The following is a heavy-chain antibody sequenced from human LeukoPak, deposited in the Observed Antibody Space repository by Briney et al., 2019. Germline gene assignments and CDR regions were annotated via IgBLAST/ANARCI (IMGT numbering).Heavy chain of an antibody. CDR1: GGSFSGYY. J-gene: IGHJ5*02. V-gene: IGHV4-34*01. CDR3: AAIPSSSWYLDP. D-gene: IGHD6-13*01. CDR2: INHSGST. Sequence: SETLSLTCAVYGGSFSGYYWSWIRQPPGKGLEWIGEINHSGSTNYNPSLKSRVNISVDTSKNQFSLKLSSVTAADTAVYYCAAIPSSSWYLDPWGQGTLVTVSS.